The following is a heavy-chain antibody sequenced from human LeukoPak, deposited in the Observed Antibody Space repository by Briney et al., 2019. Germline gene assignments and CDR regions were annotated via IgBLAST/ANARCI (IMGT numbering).Heavy chain of an antibody. CDR1: GFTFSSYW. V-gene: IGHV3-74*01. Sequence: KAGGSLRLSCAASGFTFSSYWMHWVRQAPGKGLVWVSRINSDGSSTSYADSVKGRFTISRDNAKNTLYLQMNSLRAEDTAVYYCAREGSRIFYYFDYWGQGTLVTVSS. D-gene: IGHD3-10*01. J-gene: IGHJ4*02. CDR3: AREGSRIFYYFDY. CDR2: INSDGSST.